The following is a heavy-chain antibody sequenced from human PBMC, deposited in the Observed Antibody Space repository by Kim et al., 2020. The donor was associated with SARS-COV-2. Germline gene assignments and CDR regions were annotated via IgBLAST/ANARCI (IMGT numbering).Heavy chain of an antibody. J-gene: IGHJ4*02. CDR3: ASSHRRWLQAYYFDY. D-gene: IGHD5-12*01. Sequence: GESLKISCKGSGYSFTSYWISWVRQMPGKGLEWMGRIDPSDSYTNYSPSFQGHVTISADKSISTASLQWSSLKASDTAMYYCASSHRRWLQAYYFDYWGQGTLVTVSS. CDR2: IDPSDSYT. CDR1: GYSFTSYW. V-gene: IGHV5-10-1*01.